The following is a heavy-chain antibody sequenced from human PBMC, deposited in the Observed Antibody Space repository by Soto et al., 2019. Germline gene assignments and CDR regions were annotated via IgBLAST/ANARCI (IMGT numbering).Heavy chain of an antibody. CDR1: GYTFTGYY. CDR3: ARLDYGGKGAFDI. Sequence: ASGNVSCESSGYTFTGYYIHWVRQAPGQGLEWMGWINPNSGGTNYAQKFQGWVTMTRDTSISTAYMELSRLRSDDTAAYYCARLDYGGKGAFDIWGQGTMVTVSS. V-gene: IGHV1-2*04. CDR2: INPNSGGT. D-gene: IGHD4-17*01. J-gene: IGHJ3*02.